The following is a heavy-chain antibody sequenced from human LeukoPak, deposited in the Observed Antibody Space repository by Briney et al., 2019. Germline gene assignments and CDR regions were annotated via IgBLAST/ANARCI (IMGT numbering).Heavy chain of an antibody. CDR3: ARGTMSDAFDI. V-gene: IGHV3-53*01. Sequence: GGPLRLSCAASGFALSGRFMIWVRQAPGKGLEWVSTIYAGGGTYYADSVKGRFTSSRDDSKNTLYLQMTRLRAEDTAIYFCARGTMSDAFDIWGQGTMVIVSS. D-gene: IGHD3-22*01. CDR1: GFALSGRF. CDR2: IYAGGGT. J-gene: IGHJ3*02.